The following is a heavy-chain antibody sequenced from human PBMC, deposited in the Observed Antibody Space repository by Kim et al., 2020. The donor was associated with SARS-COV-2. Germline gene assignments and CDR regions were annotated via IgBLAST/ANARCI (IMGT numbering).Heavy chain of an antibody. Sequence: GGSQRLSCAASGFTFSDHSMHWVRQAPGKGLEWVSYISSRSSTIIYYADSVKGRFTISRDNAKNSLYLQMNSLRDEDTAVYYCARGSGSYFLGWFDSWGQGILVTVSS. CDR1: GFTFSDHS. CDR3: ARGSGSYFLGWFDS. D-gene: IGHD1-26*01. J-gene: IGHJ5*01. V-gene: IGHV3-48*02. CDR2: ISSRSSTII.